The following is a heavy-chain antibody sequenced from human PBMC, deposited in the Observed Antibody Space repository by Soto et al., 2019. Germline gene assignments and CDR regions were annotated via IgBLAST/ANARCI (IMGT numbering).Heavy chain of an antibody. CDR2: ISSSSSYI. V-gene: IGHV3-21*01. D-gene: IGHD6-6*01. Sequence: GGSLRLSCAASGFTFSTYSMNWVRQAPGKGLEWVSSISSSSSYIYYADSVKGRFTISRDNAKNSLYLQMNSLRAEDTAVYYCARGSAARPYPYYYYYYMDVWGKGTTVTVSS. CDR1: GFTFSTYS. CDR3: ARGSAARPYPYYYYYYMDV. J-gene: IGHJ6*03.